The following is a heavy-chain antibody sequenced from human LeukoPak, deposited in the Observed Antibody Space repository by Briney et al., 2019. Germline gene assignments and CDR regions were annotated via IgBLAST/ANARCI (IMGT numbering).Heavy chain of an antibody. J-gene: IGHJ4*02. CDR3: ARVIGYSNYGYFDY. Sequence: GGSLRLSCAASGFTFNTYVMHWVRQAPGKGLEWVAVISKDGSNKYYADSVKGRFTISRDNSKNTLNLQMNSLRIEDTAVCYCARVIGYSNYGYFDYWGQGTLVTVSS. CDR2: ISKDGSNK. CDR1: GFTFNTYV. D-gene: IGHD4-11*01. V-gene: IGHV3-30*03.